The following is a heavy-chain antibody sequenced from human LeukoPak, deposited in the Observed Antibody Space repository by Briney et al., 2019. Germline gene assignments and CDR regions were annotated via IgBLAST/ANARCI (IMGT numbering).Heavy chain of an antibody. V-gene: IGHV4-61*01. CDR3: TRGDYFDSTGYEGAFDI. CDR2: IYYSGST. Sequence: SETLSLTCAVSGYSISSGYYWGWIRQPPGKGLEWIGYIYYSGSTNYSPSLKSRVTISVDTSKNQFSLKLRSVTAADTAIYYCTRGDYFDSTGYEGAFDIWGQGTMVTVSS. CDR1: GYSISSGYY. J-gene: IGHJ3*02. D-gene: IGHD3-22*01.